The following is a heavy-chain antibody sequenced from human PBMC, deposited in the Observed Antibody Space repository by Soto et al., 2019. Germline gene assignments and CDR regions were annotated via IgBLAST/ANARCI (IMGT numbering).Heavy chain of an antibody. D-gene: IGHD3-10*01. CDR3: AHRRVHLLRGLISFDN. Sequence: QITLKESGPTLVKPTQTLTLTCTVSGFSLSSSGVGVGWIRRPPGKALEWLALIYWDGEKRYSPSLKSRLTITKDTSKSQVALTLTNLDPVDTATYYCAHRRVHLLRGLISFDNWGLGTLVTVSS. CDR2: IYWDGEK. CDR1: GFSLSSSGVG. J-gene: IGHJ4*02. V-gene: IGHV2-5*02.